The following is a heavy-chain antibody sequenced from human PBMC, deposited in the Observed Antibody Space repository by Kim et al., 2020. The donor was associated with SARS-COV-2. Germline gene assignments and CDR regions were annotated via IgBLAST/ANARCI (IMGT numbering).Heavy chain of an antibody. J-gene: IGHJ4*02. CDR2: INHSGST. D-gene: IGHD1-26*01. Sequence: SETLSLTCAVYGGSFSGYYWSWIRQPPGKGLEWIGEINHSGSTNYNPSLKSRVTISVDTSKNQFSLKLSSVTAADTAVYYCARGRNHVGATANWGQGTLV. CDR1: GGSFSGYY. CDR3: ARGRNHVGATAN. V-gene: IGHV4-34*01.